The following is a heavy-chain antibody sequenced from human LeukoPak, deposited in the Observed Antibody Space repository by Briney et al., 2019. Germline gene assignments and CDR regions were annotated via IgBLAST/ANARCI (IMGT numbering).Heavy chain of an antibody. CDR3: AKGGGGGLAAAILGN. J-gene: IGHJ4*02. CDR1: GGSVSSGSYY. Sequence: PSETLSLTRTVSGGSVSSGSYYWSWIRQPPGKRLQWIGYISYSGSHNDNPSLKSKVAISVDTSKNKFSLKLSSVTGADTAVYYCAKGGGGGLAAAILGNWGQGTLVTVSS. D-gene: IGHD2-2*01. V-gene: IGHV4-61*01. CDR2: ISYSGSH.